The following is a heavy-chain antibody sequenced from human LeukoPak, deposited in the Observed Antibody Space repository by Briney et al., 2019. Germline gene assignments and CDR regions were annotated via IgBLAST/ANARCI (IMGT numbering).Heavy chain of an antibody. Sequence: GGSLRLSCADSGFTFSSYSMNWVRQAPGKGLEWVSYISSSSSTIYYADSVKGRFTISRDNAKNSLYLQMNSLRAEDTAVYYCARGRVITMVRGVLVYWGQGTLVTVSS. J-gene: IGHJ4*02. D-gene: IGHD3-10*01. V-gene: IGHV3-48*01. CDR1: GFTFSSYS. CDR2: ISSSSSTI. CDR3: ARGRVITMVRGVLVY.